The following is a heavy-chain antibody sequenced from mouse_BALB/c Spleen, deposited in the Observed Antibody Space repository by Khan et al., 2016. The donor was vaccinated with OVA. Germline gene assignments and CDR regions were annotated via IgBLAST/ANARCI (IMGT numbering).Heavy chain of an antibody. CDR1: GHTFTKYG. CDR3: ARPPYFSYVMDN. J-gene: IGHJ4*01. CDR2: INTYTGEA. V-gene: IGHV9-3-1*01. Sequence: QIQLVQSGPELKKPGETVKISCKASGHTFTKYGMNWVKQAPGKGLKWMGWINTYTGEATYADDFNGRFAFSLETSATTAYLQINNLKNDDTATYFCARPPYFSYVMDNWGQGTSVTVSS.